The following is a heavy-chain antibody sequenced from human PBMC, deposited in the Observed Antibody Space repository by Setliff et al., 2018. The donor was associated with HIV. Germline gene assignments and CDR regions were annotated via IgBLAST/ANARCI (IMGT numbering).Heavy chain of an antibody. CDR3: ARGMVRGVLLMDV. J-gene: IGHJ6*03. V-gene: IGHV3-13*01. D-gene: IGHD3-10*01. CDR2: IGTAGDT. CDR1: GFTVSSNS. Sequence: HPGGSLRLSCAASGFTVSSNSMTWVRQAPGKGLEWVSAIGTAGDTYYPGSVKGRFTISRENAKNSLYLQMNSLRAGDTAVYYCARGMVRGVLLMDVWGKGTTVTVS.